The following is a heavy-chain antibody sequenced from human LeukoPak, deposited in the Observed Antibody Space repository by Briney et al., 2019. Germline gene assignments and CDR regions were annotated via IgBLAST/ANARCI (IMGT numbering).Heavy chain of an antibody. V-gene: IGHV4-34*01. J-gene: IGHJ4*02. CDR1: GGSFSGYY. CDR2: INHSGST. Sequence: SETLSLTCAVYGGSFSGYYWSWIRQPPGKGLEWIGEINHSGSTNYNPSLKSRATISVDTSKNQFSLKLSSVTAADTAVYYCARGGGINDFWSGYDYWGQGTLVTVSS. D-gene: IGHD3-3*01. CDR3: ARGGGINDFWSGYDY.